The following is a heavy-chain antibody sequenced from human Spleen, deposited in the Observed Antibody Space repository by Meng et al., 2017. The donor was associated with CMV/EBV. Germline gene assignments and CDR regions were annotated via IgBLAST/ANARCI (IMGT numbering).Heavy chain of an antibody. J-gene: IGHJ4*02. D-gene: IGHD4-11*01. CDR2: ISYSGST. Sequence: LRLSCTFSSGSISTYYWNWIRQPPGKGLEWIGYISYSGSTKYNPSLKSRVTISVDTSKNQFSLKLSSVTAADTAVYYCARYADPMTTVTPFDHWGQGTLVTVSS. V-gene: IGHV4-59*01. CDR3: ARYADPMTTVTPFDH. CDR1: SGSISTYY.